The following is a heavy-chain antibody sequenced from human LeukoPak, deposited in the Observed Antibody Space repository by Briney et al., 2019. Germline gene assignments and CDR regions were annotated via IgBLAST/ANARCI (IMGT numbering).Heavy chain of an antibody. CDR2: IYYSGST. D-gene: IGHD4-17*01. J-gene: IGHJ5*02. Sequence: SETLSLTCTVSGGSISSTSYYWGWIRQPPGKGLEWIGSIYYSGSTYFNPSLKSRVTISVDTSKNQFSLKLSSVSAADTAVYYCARERVTTLIRDWFDPWGQGTLVTVSS. CDR1: GGSISSTSYY. V-gene: IGHV4-39*07. CDR3: ARERVTTLIRDWFDP.